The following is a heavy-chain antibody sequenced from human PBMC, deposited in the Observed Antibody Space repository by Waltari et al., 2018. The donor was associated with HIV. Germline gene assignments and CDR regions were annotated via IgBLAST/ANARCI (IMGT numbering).Heavy chain of an antibody. CDR1: GFTFTNYW. V-gene: IGHV3-7*01. Sequence: EVQLMESGGGLVQSGGSLRLSLAALGFTFTNYWMSWVRQTPGKGLEWVAYIKDDGSEKYYMGSVKGRFTISRDNAKNSMFLQMNSLRAEDTAVYYCARIGTFPHNYAIDFWGQGTTVTVSS. CDR3: ARIGTFPHNYAIDF. D-gene: IGHD1-26*01. J-gene: IGHJ6*02. CDR2: IKDDGSEK.